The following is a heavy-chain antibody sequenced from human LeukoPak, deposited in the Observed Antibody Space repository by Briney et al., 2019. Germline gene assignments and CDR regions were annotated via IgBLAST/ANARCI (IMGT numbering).Heavy chain of an antibody. D-gene: IGHD2-2*01. Sequence: GGSLSLSCAASGFTFDDYAMSWVRQAPGKGLEWVSGINWNGGNTGYADSVKGRFTISRDNAKNSLYVEMNSLRAEDTALYYCARGPPARSSYWYFVLRGPGTLVTVSS. CDR3: ARGPPARSSYWYFVL. CDR1: GFTFDDYA. V-gene: IGHV3-20*04. J-gene: IGHJ2*01. CDR2: INWNGGNT.